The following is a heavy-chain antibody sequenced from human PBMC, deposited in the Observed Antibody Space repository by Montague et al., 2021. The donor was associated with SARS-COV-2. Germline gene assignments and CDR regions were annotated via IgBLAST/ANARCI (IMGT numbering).Heavy chain of an antibody. V-gene: IGHV4-31*03. D-gene: IGHD3-22*01. CDR2: IYYSGST. J-gene: IGHJ3*02. CDR3: ARARITMIVVVNAFDI. CDR1: GGSISSGGYY. Sequence: TLSLTCTVSGGSISSGGYYWSWIRQHPGKGPEWIGYIYYSGSTYYXPSLKSRVTISVDTSKNQFSLKLSSVTAADTAVYYCARARITMIVVVNAFDIWGQGTMVTVSS.